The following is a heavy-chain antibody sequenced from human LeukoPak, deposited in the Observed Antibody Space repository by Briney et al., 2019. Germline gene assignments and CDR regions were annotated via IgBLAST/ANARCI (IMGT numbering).Heavy chain of an antibody. J-gene: IGHJ4*02. D-gene: IGHD5-24*01. CDR1: GGTFSSYS. Sequence: SVKVSCKASGGTFSSYSISWVRQAPGQGLEWMGGIIPIFGTANYAQKFQGRVTITADESTSTAYMELSSLRSEDTAVYYCARDYGRTPWRPVEMATIHFDYWGQGTLVTVSS. V-gene: IGHV1-69*13. CDR2: IIPIFGTA. CDR3: ARDYGRTPWRPVEMATIHFDY.